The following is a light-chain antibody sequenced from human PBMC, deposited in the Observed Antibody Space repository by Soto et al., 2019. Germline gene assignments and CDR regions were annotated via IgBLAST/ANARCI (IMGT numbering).Light chain of an antibody. CDR1: SSDVGEYDY. V-gene: IGLV2-11*01. CDR3: CSYAGSPYV. J-gene: IGLJ1*01. Sequence: QSALTQPRSVSRSPGQSVTISCTGTSSDVGEYDYVSWYQQHPGKAPKLMIFDVSERPSGVPDRFSGSKTGNTASLTISGLQAEDEADYYCCSYAGSPYVFGTGTKLTVL. CDR2: DVS.